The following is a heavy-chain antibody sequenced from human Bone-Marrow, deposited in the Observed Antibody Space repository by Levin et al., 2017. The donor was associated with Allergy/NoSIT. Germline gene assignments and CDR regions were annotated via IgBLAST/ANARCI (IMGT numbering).Heavy chain of an antibody. CDR1: GASIRDYY. Sequence: PSETLSLTCTVSGASIRDYYWTWIRQSPGKGLEWIAYFYFTGSTIYNPSLQSRVTLSAGPSENQFTLKLTSVTAAATAVYYCASRRGGYSVGYYFDFWGQGTLVTVSS. D-gene: IGHD1-26*01. CDR3: ASRRGGYSVGYYFDF. CDR2: FYFTGST. V-gene: IGHV4-59*01. J-gene: IGHJ4*02.